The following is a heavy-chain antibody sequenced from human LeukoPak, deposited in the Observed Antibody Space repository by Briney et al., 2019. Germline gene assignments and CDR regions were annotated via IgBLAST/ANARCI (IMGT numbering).Heavy chain of an antibody. V-gene: IGHV4-39*01. CDR3: ARASYSYDINGWVPFDY. J-gene: IGHJ4*02. Sequence: SETLSLTCTVSGGSIRSSSYYWGWIRQPPGTGLEWIGCIYCTGSTYYNPSLKSRVTISVDTSKNQFSLKLSSVTAADTAVYYCARASYSYDINGWVPFDYWGQGTLVTVSS. D-gene: IGHD3-22*01. CDR2: IYCTGST. CDR1: GGSIRSSSYY.